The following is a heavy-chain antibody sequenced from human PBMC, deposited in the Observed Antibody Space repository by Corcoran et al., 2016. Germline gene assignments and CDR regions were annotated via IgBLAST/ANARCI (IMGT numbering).Heavy chain of an antibody. D-gene: IGHD3-10*01. V-gene: IGHV4-4*02. CDR3: ARGNYGSGVSMDV. CDR1: GGSISSFNW. J-gene: IGHJ6*02. CDR2: IYHSGST. Sequence: QVQLQESGPGLVKPSGTLSLTCAVSGGSISSFNWWIWVCQPPGKGLEWIGEIYHSGSTNYNPSLKSRVTISLDKSKNHFSLKLSSVTAADTAVYYCARGNYGSGVSMDVWGQGTTVTVSS.